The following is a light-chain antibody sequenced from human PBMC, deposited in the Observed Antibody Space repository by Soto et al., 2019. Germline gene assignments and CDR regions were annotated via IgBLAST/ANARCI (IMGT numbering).Light chain of an antibody. J-gene: IGKJ5*01. CDR3: QQYNNWPPIT. Sequence: EIVLTQSPATLSLSPGERATLSCRASQNVRNYLAWYQHKPGQAPRLLIYEASNRATGIPARFSGSGSGTDFTLTISSLQSEDFAVYYCQQYNNWPPITFGQGTRLEIK. V-gene: IGKV3-11*01. CDR2: EAS. CDR1: QNVRNY.